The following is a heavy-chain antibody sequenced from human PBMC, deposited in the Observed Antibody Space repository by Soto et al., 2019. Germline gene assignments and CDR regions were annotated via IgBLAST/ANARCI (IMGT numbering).Heavy chain of an antibody. V-gene: IGHV5-51*01. CDR3: ARPAIAVTGTGYYGMDV. D-gene: IGHD6-19*01. J-gene: IGHJ6*02. Sequence: PGDALKTSFKSSGYSFTTYWIVWVRQMPGKGLEWMGIIYPGDSDTRYSPSFQGQVTISADKSISTAYLQWSSLKASDTAMYYCARPAIAVTGTGYYGMDVWGQGTTVTSP. CDR2: IYPGDSDT. CDR1: GYSFTTYW.